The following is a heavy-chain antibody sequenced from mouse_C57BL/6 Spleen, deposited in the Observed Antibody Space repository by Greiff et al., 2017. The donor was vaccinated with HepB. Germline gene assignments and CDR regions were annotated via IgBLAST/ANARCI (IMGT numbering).Heavy chain of an antibody. V-gene: IGHV1-55*01. D-gene: IGHD1-1*01. CDR2: IYPGSGST. CDR1: GYTFTSYW. Sequence: VQLQQPGAELVKPGASVKMSCKASGYTFTSYWITWVKQRPGQGLEWIGDIYPGSGSTNYNEKFKSKATLTVDTSSSTAYMQLSSLTSEDSAVYYCAREDHRSSYFDYWGQGTTLTVSS. J-gene: IGHJ2*01. CDR3: AREDHRSSYFDY.